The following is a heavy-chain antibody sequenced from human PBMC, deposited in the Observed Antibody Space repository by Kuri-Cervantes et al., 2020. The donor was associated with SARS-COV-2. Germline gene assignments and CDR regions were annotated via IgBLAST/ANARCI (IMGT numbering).Heavy chain of an antibody. V-gene: IGHV4-39*07. CDR1: GDSITGSGYY. D-gene: IGHD3-22*01. Sequence: SETLSLTCTVSGDSITGSGYYWGWIRQSPGKGPEWIGSIYYTEITYYNPSLESRVAISVDTSKNQFSLKLSSVTAADTAVYYCARVYYDSSGYYSGFDYWGQGTLVTVSS. J-gene: IGHJ4*02. CDR3: ARVYYDSSGYYSGFDY. CDR2: IYYTEIT.